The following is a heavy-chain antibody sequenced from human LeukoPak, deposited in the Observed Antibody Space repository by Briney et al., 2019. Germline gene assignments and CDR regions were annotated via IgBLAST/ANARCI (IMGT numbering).Heavy chain of an antibody. Sequence: PSETLSLTCAVYGGSFSSYYWGWIRQPPGKGLEWIGSIYYSGSTYYNPSLKSRVTISVDTSKNQFSLKLSSVTAADTAVYYCARDVGYSSGWNYWGQGTLVTVSS. CDR1: GGSFSSYY. CDR2: IYYSGST. CDR3: ARDVGYSSGWNY. D-gene: IGHD6-19*01. V-gene: IGHV4-39*07. J-gene: IGHJ4*02.